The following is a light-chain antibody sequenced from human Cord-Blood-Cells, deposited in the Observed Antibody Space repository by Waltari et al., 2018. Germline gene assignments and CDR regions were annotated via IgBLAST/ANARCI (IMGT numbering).Light chain of an antibody. CDR3: QQYGSSAS. CDR1: QSVSSSY. J-gene: IGKJ1*01. V-gene: IGKV3-20*01. CDR2: GAS. Sequence: EIVLTQSPGPLSFSPGGRGTLSCRASQSVSSSYLAWYQQKPGQAPRLLIYGASSRATGIPDRFSGSGSGTDFTLTISRLEPEDFAVYYCQQYGSSASFGQGTKVEIK.